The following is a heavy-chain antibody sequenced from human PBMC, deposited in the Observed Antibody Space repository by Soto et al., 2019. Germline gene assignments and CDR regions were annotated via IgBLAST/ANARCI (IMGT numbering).Heavy chain of an antibody. V-gene: IGHV4-59*01. Sequence: SETLSLTCTVSGGSISSYYWSWIRQPPGKGLEWIGYIYYSGSTNYNPSLKSRVTISVDTSKNQFSLKLSSVTAADTAVYYCARWSVYSMDAFDIWGQGTMVTVSS. J-gene: IGHJ3*02. CDR1: GGSISSYY. D-gene: IGHD3-3*01. CDR2: IYYSGST. CDR3: ARWSVYSMDAFDI.